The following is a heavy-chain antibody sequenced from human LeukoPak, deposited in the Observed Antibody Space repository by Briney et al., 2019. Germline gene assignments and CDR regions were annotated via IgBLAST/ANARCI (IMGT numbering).Heavy chain of an antibody. V-gene: IGHV3-23*01. Sequence: LGGSLRLSCAASGFTFSNYAMSWVGQAPGKGLEWVSAISGSGGSTYYADSVKGRFTISRDNSKNTLYLQMNSLRAEDTAVYYCAKELDSSGYFDFWGQGTLVTVSS. CDR3: AKELDSSGYFDF. D-gene: IGHD3-22*01. CDR2: ISGSGGST. CDR1: GFTFSNYA. J-gene: IGHJ4*02.